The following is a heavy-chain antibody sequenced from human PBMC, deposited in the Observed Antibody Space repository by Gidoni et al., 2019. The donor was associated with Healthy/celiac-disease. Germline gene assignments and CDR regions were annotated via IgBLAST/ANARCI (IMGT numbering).Heavy chain of an antibody. D-gene: IGHD3-10*01. J-gene: IGHJ6*03. Sequence: EVQLVEYGGGLIQPGGFMRSSCAAYGFTVSIHYMSWVRQAPGKGLEWVSVIYSGGSTYYADSVKGRFTISRDNSKNTLYLQMNSLRAEDTAVYYCAREVRGAKRLYYYYMDVWGKGTTVTVSS. CDR2: IYSGGST. CDR1: GFTVSIHY. V-gene: IGHV3-53*01. CDR3: AREVRGAKRLYYYYMDV.